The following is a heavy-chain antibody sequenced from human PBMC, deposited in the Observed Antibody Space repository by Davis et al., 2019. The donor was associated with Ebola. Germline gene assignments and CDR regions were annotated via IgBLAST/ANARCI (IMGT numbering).Heavy chain of an antibody. J-gene: IGHJ6*02. CDR3: AGGVDTAMAYYYYYGMDV. CDR1: GYTFTSYY. Sequence: ASVKVSCKASGYTFTSYYMHWVRQAPGQGLEWMGIINPSGGSTSYAQKFQGRVTMTRDTSTSTVYMELSSLRSEDTAVYYCAGGVDTAMAYYYYYGMDVWGQGTTVTVSS. V-gene: IGHV1-46*01. D-gene: IGHD5-18*01. CDR2: INPSGGST.